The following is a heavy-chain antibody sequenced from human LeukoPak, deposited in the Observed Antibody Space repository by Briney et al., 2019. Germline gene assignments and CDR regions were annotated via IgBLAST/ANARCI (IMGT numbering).Heavy chain of an antibody. J-gene: IGHJ4*02. CDR3: ARGYYYDSSGYLVY. CDR1: GGTFSSYA. D-gene: IGHD3-22*01. Sequence: ASVKVSCKASGGTFSSYAISWVRQAPRQGLEWMGGINPIFGTANYAQKFQGRVTITADESTSTAYMELSSLRSEDTAVYYCARGYYYDSSGYLVYWGQGTLVTVSS. V-gene: IGHV1-69*01. CDR2: INPIFGTA.